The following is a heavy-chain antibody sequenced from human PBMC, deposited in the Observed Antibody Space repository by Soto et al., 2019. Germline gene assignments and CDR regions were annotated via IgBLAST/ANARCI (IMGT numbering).Heavy chain of an antibody. CDR3: ARAYCSSTSCISPFDY. Sequence: ASVTVSCKASGYTFTSYEMHWVRQAPGQRLEWMEWINAGNGNTKYSQKFQGRVTITRDTSASTAYMELSSLRSEDTAVFFCARAYCSSTSCISPFDYWGQGTLVTVSS. V-gene: IGHV1-3*01. CDR2: INAGNGNT. J-gene: IGHJ4*02. D-gene: IGHD2-2*01. CDR1: GYTFTSYE.